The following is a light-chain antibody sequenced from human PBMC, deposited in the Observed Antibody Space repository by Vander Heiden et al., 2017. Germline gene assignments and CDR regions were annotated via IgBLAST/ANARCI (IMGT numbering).Light chain of an antibody. CDR2: QDS. CDR3: QAWDSSSGV. J-gene: IGLJ3*02. Sequence: SFDLTQPPSVSVSPGQTASVTCSGEDLGDKFVCWYQHKPGQSPVLVIYQDSKRPSGIPDRFSGSNSGNTATLTIAGTQAMDEADYYCQAWDSSSGVCGGGTKLAVL. CDR1: DLGDKF. V-gene: IGLV3-1*01.